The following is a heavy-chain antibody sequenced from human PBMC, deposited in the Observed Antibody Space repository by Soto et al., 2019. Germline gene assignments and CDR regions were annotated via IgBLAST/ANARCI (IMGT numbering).Heavy chain of an antibody. V-gene: IGHV6-1*01. CDR1: GDSVSSNSAA. CDR2: TYYRSKWYN. J-gene: IGHJ6*02. D-gene: IGHD3-10*01. Sequence: SQTLSLTCAISGDSVSSNSAAWNWIRQSPSRGLEWLGRTYYRSKWYNDYAVSVKSRITINPDTSKDQFSLQLNSVTPEDTAVYYCARASHGSGSYYYYYYGMDVWGQGTTVTVSS. CDR3: ARASHGSGSYYYYYYGMDV.